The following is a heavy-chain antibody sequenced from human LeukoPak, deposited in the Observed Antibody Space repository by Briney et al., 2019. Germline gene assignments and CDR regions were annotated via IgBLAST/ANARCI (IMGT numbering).Heavy chain of an antibody. Sequence: SETLSLTCTVSGGSISSSSYYWGWIRQPPGKGLEWIGGIYYSGSTYYNPSLKSRVTISVDTSKNQFSLKLSSVTAADTAVYYCAGGVVAAPYYFDYWGQGTLVTVSS. CDR2: IYYSGST. D-gene: IGHD2-15*01. V-gene: IGHV4-39*01. J-gene: IGHJ4*02. CDR1: GGSISSSSYY. CDR3: AGGVVAAPYYFDY.